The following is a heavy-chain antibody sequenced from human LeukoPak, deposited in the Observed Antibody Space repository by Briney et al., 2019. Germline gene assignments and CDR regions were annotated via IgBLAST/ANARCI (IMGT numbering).Heavy chain of an antibody. Sequence: SQTLSLTCTVSGGSISSGSYYWSWIRQPAGKGLEWIGRIYTSGSTNYNPSLKSRVTISVDTSKNQFSLKLSSVTAADTAVYYCARDGGSGSYYNVASFWFDPWGQGTLVTVSS. V-gene: IGHV4-61*02. J-gene: IGHJ5*02. CDR2: IYTSGST. CDR1: GGSISSGSYY. D-gene: IGHD3-10*01. CDR3: ARDGGSGSYYNVASFWFDP.